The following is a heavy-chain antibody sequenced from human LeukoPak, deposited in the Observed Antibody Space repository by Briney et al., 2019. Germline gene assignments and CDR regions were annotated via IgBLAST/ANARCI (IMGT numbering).Heavy chain of an antibody. Sequence: GGSLRLSCAASGFTFDDYAMHWVRQAPGKCLEWVSGISWNSGSIGYADSVKGRFTISRDNAKNSLYLQMNSLRAEDTALYYCAKGYRKGRWLPLDYWGQGTLVTVSS. J-gene: IGHJ4*02. CDR1: GFTFDDYA. V-gene: IGHV3-9*01. D-gene: IGHD5-24*01. CDR3: AKGYRKGRWLPLDY. CDR2: ISWNSGSI.